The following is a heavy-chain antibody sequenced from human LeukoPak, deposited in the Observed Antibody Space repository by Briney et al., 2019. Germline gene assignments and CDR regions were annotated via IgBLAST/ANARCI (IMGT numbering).Heavy chain of an antibody. CDR2: TYYSGST. Sequence: SETLSPTCTVSGGSITSYYWSWIRQPPGKGLKWIGYTYYSGSTQYNPPLKSRVTTSLDTTKNQFSLKLSSVTAAHTAVCYCAGRPVFESYSGGDCYSPWGQGTLVTVSS. J-gene: IGHJ5*02. CDR3: AGRPVFESYSGGDCYSP. CDR1: GGSITSYY. V-gene: IGHV4-59*08. D-gene: IGHD2-21*02.